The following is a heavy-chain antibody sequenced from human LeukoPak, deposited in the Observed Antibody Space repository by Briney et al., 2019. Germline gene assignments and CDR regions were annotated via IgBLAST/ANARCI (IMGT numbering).Heavy chain of an antibody. Sequence: GGALRLSCAASGFTFTAYAMSWFRQAPGKGLEWVANIHDDGNVRNYVDSVKGRFTIARDNAKNSVYLEINSLRADDTAVYYCVGWGRLMKGVVEVTAVDDWGQGTLVTVSS. J-gene: IGHJ4*02. CDR3: VGWGRLMKGVVEVTAVDD. CDR1: GFTFTAYA. V-gene: IGHV3-7*01. D-gene: IGHD3-3*01. CDR2: IHDDGNVR.